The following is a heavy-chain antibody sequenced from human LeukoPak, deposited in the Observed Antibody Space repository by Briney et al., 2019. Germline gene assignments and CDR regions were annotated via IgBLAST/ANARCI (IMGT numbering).Heavy chain of an antibody. CDR3: ARPLISGWYFGFDP. D-gene: IGHD6-19*01. CDR1: GGSISSYY. V-gene: IGHV4-59*01. CDR2: IYYSGST. Sequence: SETLSLTCTVSGGSISSYYWSWIRQPPGKGLEWIGYIYYSGSTNYNPSLKSRVTISVDTSKNQFSLKLSSVTAADTAVYYCARPLISGWYFGFDPWGQGTLVTVSS. J-gene: IGHJ5*02.